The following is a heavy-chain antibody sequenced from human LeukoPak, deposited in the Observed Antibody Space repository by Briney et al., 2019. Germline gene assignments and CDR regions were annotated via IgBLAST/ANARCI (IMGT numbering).Heavy chain of an antibody. CDR2: IYYSGST. CDR1: GGSISNYY. D-gene: IGHD3-10*01. CDR3: ARGRLYYYGSGSYYWFDP. V-gene: IGHV4-59*01. J-gene: IGHJ5*02. Sequence: PSETLSLTCTVSGGSISNYYWSWIRQPPGKGLEWIGYIYYSGSTNYNPSLKSRVTISVDTSKNQFSLKLSSVTAADTAVYYCARGRLYYYGSGSYYWFDPWGQGTLVTVSS.